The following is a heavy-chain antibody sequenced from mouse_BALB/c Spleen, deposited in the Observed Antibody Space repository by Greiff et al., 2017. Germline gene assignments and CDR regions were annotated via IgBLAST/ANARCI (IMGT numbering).Heavy chain of an antibody. V-gene: IGHV1-5*01. D-gene: IGHD1-1*01. Sequence: VQLQQSGTVLARPGASVKMSCKASGYTFTSYWMHWVKQRPGQGLEWIGAIYPGNSDTSYNQKFKGKAKLTAVTSTSTAYMELSSLTNEDSAVYYCTRGDYGHYFDYWGQGTTLTVSS. J-gene: IGHJ2*01. CDR1: GYTFTSYW. CDR3: TRGDYGHYFDY. CDR2: IYPGNSDT.